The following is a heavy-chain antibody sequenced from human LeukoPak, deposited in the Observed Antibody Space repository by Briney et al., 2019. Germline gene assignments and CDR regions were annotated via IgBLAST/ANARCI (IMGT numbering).Heavy chain of an antibody. J-gene: IGHJ4*02. CDR2: IYRSGST. CDR1: GGSISSGNW. CDR3: ARASQFYVWGSYRHLDS. Sequence: SETLSLTCAVSGGSISSGNWWNWVRQPPGKGLEWIGEIYRSGSTNYNPSLKSRVTVPVDKSKNQFSLKLSSVTAADTAVYYCARASQFYVWGSYRHLDSWGQGTLVTVSS. D-gene: IGHD3-16*02. V-gene: IGHV4-4*02.